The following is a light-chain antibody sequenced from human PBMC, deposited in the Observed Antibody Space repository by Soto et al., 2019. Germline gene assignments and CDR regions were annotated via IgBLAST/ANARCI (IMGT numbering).Light chain of an antibody. CDR2: EDN. CDR1: SGSIASNY. Sequence: NFMLTQPHSVSESPGKTVTISCTRSSGSIASNYVKWYQQRPGSAPTTVIYEDNQTPSGVPDRFSGSIDSSSNSASLTISGLKTEDEADYYCQSYDSSNVVFGGGTQLTVL. V-gene: IGLV6-57*04. J-gene: IGLJ2*01. CDR3: QSYDSSNVV.